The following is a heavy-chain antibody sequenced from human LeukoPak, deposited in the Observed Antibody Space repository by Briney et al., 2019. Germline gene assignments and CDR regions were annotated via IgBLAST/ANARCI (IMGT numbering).Heavy chain of an antibody. Sequence: PSETLSLTCTVSGGSISSSSYYWGWIRQPPGKGLEWIGSIYYSGSTYYNPSLKSRVTISVDTPKNQFSLKLSSLTAADTAVYYCARGSPLFGIVGAFDAFDIWGQGTMVTVSS. CDR1: GGSISSSSYY. CDR2: IYYSGST. CDR3: ARGSPLFGIVGAFDAFDI. J-gene: IGHJ3*02. V-gene: IGHV4-39*07. D-gene: IGHD1-26*01.